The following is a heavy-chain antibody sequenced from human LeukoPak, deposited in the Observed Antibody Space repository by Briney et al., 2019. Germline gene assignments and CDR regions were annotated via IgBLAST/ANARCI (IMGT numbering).Heavy chain of an antibody. CDR3: ARAAAKLSPRSAFDI. D-gene: IGHD2-2*01. Sequence: PSETLFLTCTVSGGSISSYYWSWIRQPPGKGLEWIGYIYYSGSTNYNPSLKSRVTISVDTSKNQFSLKLSSVTAADTAVYYCARAAAKLSPRSAFDIWGQGTMVTVSS. CDR2: IYYSGST. J-gene: IGHJ3*02. V-gene: IGHV4-59*01. CDR1: GGSISSYY.